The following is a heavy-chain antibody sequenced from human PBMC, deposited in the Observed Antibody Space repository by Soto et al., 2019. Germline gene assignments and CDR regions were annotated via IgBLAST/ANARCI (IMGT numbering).Heavy chain of an antibody. CDR1: GGTFSSYA. CDR2: IIPIFGTA. Sequence: ASVKVSCKASGGTFSSYAISWVRQAPGQGLEWMGGIIPIFGTANYAQKFQGRVTITADESTSTAYMELSSLRSEDTAVYYCARTSSLPSANNWFDPWGQGILVTVSS. J-gene: IGHJ5*02. V-gene: IGHV1-69*13. CDR3: ARTSSLPSANNWFDP.